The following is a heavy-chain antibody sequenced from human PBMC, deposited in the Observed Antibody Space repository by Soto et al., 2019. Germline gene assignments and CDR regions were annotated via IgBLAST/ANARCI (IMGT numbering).Heavy chain of an antibody. V-gene: IGHV3-30-3*01. CDR1: GFTFSSYA. CDR3: ARGPSSLTRFDY. CDR2: ISYDGSNK. J-gene: IGHJ4*02. Sequence: QSGGSLRLSCAASGFTFSSYAMHWVRQAPGKGLEWVAVISYDGSNKYYADSVKGRFTISRDNSKITLYLQMHSLRAEDTAVYYCARGPSSLTRFDYWGQGTLVTVSS. D-gene: IGHD2-2*01.